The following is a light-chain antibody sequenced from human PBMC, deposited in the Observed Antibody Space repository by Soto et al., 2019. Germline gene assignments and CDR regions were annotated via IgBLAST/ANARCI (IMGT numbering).Light chain of an antibody. Sequence: EIVMTQSPATLSVSPGERATLSCRASQSVSSNFAWYQQKPGQAPRLLIYGASTRATGIPARFGGSGSVTAFTLTISSLQSEDFAVYYCHQYNNWPPITFSQGTRLENK. CDR2: GAS. V-gene: IGKV3-15*01. CDR1: QSVSSN. CDR3: HQYNNWPPIT. J-gene: IGKJ5*01.